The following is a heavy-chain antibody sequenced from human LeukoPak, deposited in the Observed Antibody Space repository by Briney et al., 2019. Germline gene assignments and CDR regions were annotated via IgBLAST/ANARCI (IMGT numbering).Heavy chain of an antibody. CDR3: AREYCTNGVCYPSLGY. J-gene: IGHJ4*02. D-gene: IGHD2-8*01. Sequence: ASVKVSCKASGYTFTSYGISWVRQAPGQGLEWMGWISAYNGNTNYAQKLQGRVTMTTDTSTSTAYMELRSLRSDDTAVYYCAREYCTNGVCYPSLGYWGQGTLVTVSS. CDR1: GYTFTSYG. V-gene: IGHV1-18*01. CDR2: ISAYNGNT.